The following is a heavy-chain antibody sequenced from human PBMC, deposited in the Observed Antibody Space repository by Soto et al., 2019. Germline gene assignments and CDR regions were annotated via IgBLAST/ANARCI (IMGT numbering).Heavy chain of an antibody. Sequence: SETLSLTCTVSGGSISSYYWSWIRQPPGKGLEWIGYIYYSGSTYYNPSLKSRVTISVDTPKNQFSLKLSSVTAADTAVYYCARDLQYSRLFYGMDVWGQGTTVTVSS. CDR3: ARDLQYSRLFYGMDV. CDR1: GGSISSYY. D-gene: IGHD6-13*01. V-gene: IGHV4-59*12. J-gene: IGHJ6*02. CDR2: IYYSGST.